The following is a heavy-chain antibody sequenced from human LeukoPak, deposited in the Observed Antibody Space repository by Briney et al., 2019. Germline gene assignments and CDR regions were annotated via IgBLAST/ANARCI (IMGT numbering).Heavy chain of an antibody. CDR2: ISGSGGST. J-gene: IGHJ3*02. CDR3: AKDGTPTLPIFGVVTNDAFDI. Sequence: GGSLRLSCAASGFTFGTYWMSWVRQAPGKGLEWVSAISGSGGSTYYADSVKGRFTISRDDSKNTLYLQMNSLRAEDTAVYYCAKDGTPTLPIFGVVTNDAFDIWGQGTMVTVSS. D-gene: IGHD3-3*01. V-gene: IGHV3-23*01. CDR1: GFTFGTYW.